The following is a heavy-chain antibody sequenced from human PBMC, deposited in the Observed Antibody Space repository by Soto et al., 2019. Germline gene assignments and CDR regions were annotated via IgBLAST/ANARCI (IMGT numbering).Heavy chain of an antibody. Sequence: QVQLVESGGGVVQPGRSLRLSCAASGFTFSSYGMHWVRQAPGKGLEWVAVIWYDGSNKYYADSVKVRFTISRDNSKNTLYLQMNSLRAEDTAVYYCAREVTYCSGGSCYDWFDPWGQGTLVTVSS. D-gene: IGHD2-15*01. CDR3: AREVTYCSGGSCYDWFDP. V-gene: IGHV3-33*01. CDR1: GFTFSSYG. CDR2: IWYDGSNK. J-gene: IGHJ5*02.